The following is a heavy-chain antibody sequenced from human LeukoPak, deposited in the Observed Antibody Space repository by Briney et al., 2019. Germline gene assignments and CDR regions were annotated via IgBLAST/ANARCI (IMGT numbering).Heavy chain of an antibody. Sequence: PGGSLRLSCAASGFTFSTYSMNWGRQAPGKGLEWVSSISSRSSYIYYADSVKGRFTISRDNAKNSLYLQMNSLRAEDTAVYYCAREDYGDYSWYFDLWGRGTLVTVSS. CDR1: GFTFSTYS. CDR2: ISSRSSYI. D-gene: IGHD4-17*01. V-gene: IGHV3-21*01. J-gene: IGHJ2*01. CDR3: AREDYGDYSWYFDL.